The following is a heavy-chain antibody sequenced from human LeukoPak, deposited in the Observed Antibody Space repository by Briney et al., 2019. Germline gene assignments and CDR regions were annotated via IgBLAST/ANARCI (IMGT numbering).Heavy chain of an antibody. CDR1: GGSISNYS. CDR2: ISYSGST. D-gene: IGHD3-16*01. CDR3: ARVGRGDYIWGSYSFDY. Sequence: PRETLSLTCTVSGGSISNYSWSWIRQPPGKGLEWIGYISYSGSTNYNPSLKSRVTISLDTSKNQFSLKLSSVTAADTAVYYCARVGRGDYIWGSYSFDYWGQGTLVTVSS. J-gene: IGHJ4*02. V-gene: IGHV4-59*01.